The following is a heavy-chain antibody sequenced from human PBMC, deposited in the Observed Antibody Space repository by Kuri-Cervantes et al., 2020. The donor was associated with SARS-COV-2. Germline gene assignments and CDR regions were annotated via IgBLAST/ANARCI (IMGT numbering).Heavy chain of an antibody. D-gene: IGHD3-3*01. Sequence: GGSLRLACAASGFTFSNYGMHCVRQAPGKVLEWVALVSYDGSYKYYAGSVRGRFTISRDNSNKTVYLKMNSLRTEDTTVYYCAKSRSEGGGFFDYGVDVWGQGTTVTVSS. J-gene: IGHJ6*02. CDR2: VSYDGSYK. V-gene: IGHV3-30*18. CDR1: GFTFSNYG. CDR3: AKSRSEGGGFFDYGVDV.